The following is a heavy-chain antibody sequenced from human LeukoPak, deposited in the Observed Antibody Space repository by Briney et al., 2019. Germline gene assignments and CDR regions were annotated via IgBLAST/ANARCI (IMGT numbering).Heavy chain of an antibody. Sequence: GGSLRLSCAASGFTFSSYGMHWVRQAPGKGLEWVAVISYDGSNKYYADSVKGRFTISRDNSKNTLYLQMNSLRAEDTAVYYCAKDKENMVRGAGGDYWGQGTLVTVSS. V-gene: IGHV3-30*18. CDR3: AKDKENMVRGAGGDY. CDR2: ISYDGSNK. J-gene: IGHJ4*02. D-gene: IGHD3-10*01. CDR1: GFTFSSYG.